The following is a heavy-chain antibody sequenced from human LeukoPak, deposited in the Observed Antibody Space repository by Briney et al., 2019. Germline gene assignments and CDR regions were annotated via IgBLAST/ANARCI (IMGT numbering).Heavy chain of an antibody. CDR1: GYTFTGYY. Sequence: ASVKVSCKASGYTFTGYYMHWVRQAPGQGLEWMGWINPNSGGTNYAQKFQGRVTMTRDTSISTAYMELSSLRSEDTAVYYCAIHDYGDYGADDYWGQGTLVTVSS. J-gene: IGHJ4*02. CDR3: AIHDYGDYGADDY. CDR2: INPNSGGT. D-gene: IGHD4-17*01. V-gene: IGHV1-2*02.